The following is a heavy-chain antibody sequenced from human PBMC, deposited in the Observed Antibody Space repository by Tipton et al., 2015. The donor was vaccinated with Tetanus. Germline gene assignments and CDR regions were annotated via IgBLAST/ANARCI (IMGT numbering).Heavy chain of an antibody. CDR1: GFTFSSYS. Sequence: SLRLSCAASGFTFSSYSINWVRQAPGKGLEWVSSITGSSSYIYYADSVKGRFTISRDNAKNSLYLQMNSLRAEDTAMYYCARVPGAGVGYCSGGNCRYFDYWGQGTLVTVSS. D-gene: IGHD2-15*01. CDR2: ITGSSSYI. V-gene: IGHV3-21*01. CDR3: ARVPGAGVGYCSGGNCRYFDY. J-gene: IGHJ4*02.